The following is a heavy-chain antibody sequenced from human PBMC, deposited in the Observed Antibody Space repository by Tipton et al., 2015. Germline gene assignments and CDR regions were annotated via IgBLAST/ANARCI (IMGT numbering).Heavy chain of an antibody. CDR2: IQYSGGT. D-gene: IGHD4-23*01. J-gene: IGHJ4*02. V-gene: IGHV4-59*01. CDR1: SDSINKYY. CDR3: ARARGRHGGLFDS. Sequence: TLSLTCTVSSDSINKYYWSWIRQPPGKELQWIGYIQYSGGTNYNPSLESRVSMSVDTSKTQFSLEMRSVTATDTAVYYCARARGRHGGLFDSWGQEILVTVSS.